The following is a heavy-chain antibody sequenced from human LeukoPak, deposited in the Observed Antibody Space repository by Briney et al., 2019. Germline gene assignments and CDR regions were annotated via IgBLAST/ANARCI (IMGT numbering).Heavy chain of an antibody. D-gene: IGHD3-10*01. J-gene: IGHJ4*02. CDR2: ISGRGDST. CDR1: GFIFSSYA. Sequence: GGSLRLSCAASGFIFSSYAEGWVRQAPGKGLEWVSAISGRGDSTYYADSVKGRFTISRDSSKNTLYLQMNSLRAEDTAVYYCAKVYGSGNYYFPDYWGQGTLVTVSS. CDR3: AKVYGSGNYYFPDY. V-gene: IGHV3-23*01.